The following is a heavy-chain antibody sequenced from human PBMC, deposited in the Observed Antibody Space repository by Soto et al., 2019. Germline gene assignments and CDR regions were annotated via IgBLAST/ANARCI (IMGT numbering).Heavy chain of an antibody. Sequence: GVSLRLSCEASGLAFSTYWMHWVRQAPGKGLVWLATIKTDASEKKYVDSVKGRFTMSRDNAKNSVYLQMDSLRTEDTAVYYCARDPGYGAGNSVNSYIDYWGHGSLVTVSP. J-gene: IGHJ4*01. D-gene: IGHD3-10*01. CDR3: ARDPGYGAGNSVNSYIDY. V-gene: IGHV3-7*01. CDR1: GLAFSTYW. CDR2: IKTDASEK.